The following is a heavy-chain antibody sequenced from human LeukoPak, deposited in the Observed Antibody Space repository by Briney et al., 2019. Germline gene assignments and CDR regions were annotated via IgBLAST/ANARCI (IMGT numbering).Heavy chain of an antibody. Sequence: ASVKVSCKASGYTFISYDINWVRQATGQGLEWMGWMNPNSGSTGYAQKFQGRVTMTRNTSISTASMELSSLRSEDTAVYYCARSIVGAGDAFDIWGQGTMVTVSS. J-gene: IGHJ3*02. CDR3: ARSIVGAGDAFDI. V-gene: IGHV1-8*01. D-gene: IGHD1-26*01. CDR1: GYTFISYD. CDR2: MNPNSGST.